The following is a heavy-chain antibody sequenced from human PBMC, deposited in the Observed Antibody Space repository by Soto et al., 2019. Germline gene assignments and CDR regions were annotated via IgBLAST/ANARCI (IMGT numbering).Heavy chain of an antibody. CDR2: IFYSGGT. D-gene: IGHD6-6*01. V-gene: IGHV4-59*01. Sequence: PENLPLTCTVSGGSMNNFYWSWIRQPPGRGLEWIGNIFYSGGTNYNPSLKSRVTISVDTSKNQFSLTLNSLTAADTAVYYCARGQGAAHSYYGLDVWGQGTRVSV. CDR3: ARGQGAAHSYYGLDV. CDR1: GGSMNNFY. J-gene: IGHJ6*02.